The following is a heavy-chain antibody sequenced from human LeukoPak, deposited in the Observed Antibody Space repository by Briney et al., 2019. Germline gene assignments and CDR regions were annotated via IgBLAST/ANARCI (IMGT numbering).Heavy chain of an antibody. J-gene: IGHJ4*02. Sequence: PSETLSLTCTVSGGSISSYYWSWIRQPPGKGLEWIGYIYYSGSTNYNPSLKSRVAMSVDTSKNQFSLTVRSVNAADTAIYYCARGSGRYYDLWGQGTLATVSS. CDR1: GGSISSYY. D-gene: IGHD3-10*01. V-gene: IGHV4-59*01. CDR3: ARGSGRYYDL. CDR2: IYYSGST.